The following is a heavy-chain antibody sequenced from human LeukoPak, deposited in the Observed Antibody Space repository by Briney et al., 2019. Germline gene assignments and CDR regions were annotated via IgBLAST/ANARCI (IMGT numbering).Heavy chain of an antibody. J-gene: IGHJ4*02. CDR3: AREFRGWWFDY. D-gene: IGHD6-19*01. Sequence: PGGSLRLSCAASGFTFSNYAMHWVRQGPGKGLECVASISYAGNNKYYADSVKGRFTISRDNSQNTLYLRMDSLRGEDTAVYYCAREFRGWWFDYWGQGTLVTVSS. V-gene: IGHV3-30-3*01. CDR1: GFTFSNYA. CDR2: ISYAGNNK.